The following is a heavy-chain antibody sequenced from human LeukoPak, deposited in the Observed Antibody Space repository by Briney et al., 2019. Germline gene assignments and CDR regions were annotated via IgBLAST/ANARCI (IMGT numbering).Heavy chain of an antibody. D-gene: IGHD5-24*01. Sequence: ASVKVSCKASGGTFSSYAIGWVRQAPGQVLEWMGLINPDGGNTNYAQNFQGRVTLTRDTSTSTVYMELSSLRSEDTAIYYCARIRDGYNDAYDIWGQGIVVTVPS. CDR3: ARIRDGYNDAYDI. J-gene: IGHJ3*02. CDR1: GGTFSSYA. V-gene: IGHV1-46*01. CDR2: INPDGGNT.